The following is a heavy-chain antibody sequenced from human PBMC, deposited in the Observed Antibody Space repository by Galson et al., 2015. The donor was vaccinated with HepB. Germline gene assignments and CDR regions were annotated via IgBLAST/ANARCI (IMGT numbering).Heavy chain of an antibody. Sequence: SVKVSCKASGVTFNSHAVNWVRQAPGQGLEWMGGIIPLFGSPLYARKFQGRVTLPADVSTRTAYMELSSLRSDDTAVCYCARGYCGDGSCYRAEAGLELWGRGTLVTVSS. CDR3: ARGYCGDGSCYRAEAGLEL. V-gene: IGHV1-69*13. CDR2: IIPLFGSP. D-gene: IGHD2-21*01. J-gene: IGHJ2*01. CDR1: GVTFNSHA.